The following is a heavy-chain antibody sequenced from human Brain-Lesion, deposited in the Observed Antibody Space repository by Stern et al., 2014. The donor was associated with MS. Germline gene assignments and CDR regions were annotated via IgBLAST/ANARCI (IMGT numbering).Heavy chain of an antibody. Sequence: VQLVESGGDLVQPGRSLKLPWAPFGFTFDDYAIHWVPQAPGKARDGVPGISWNSGTIGYADSVKGRFTTSRDNAYSSLYLQMNSLRPEDTALYYCARDITGSSAYFAYWGQGTLVTVSS. CDR3: ARDITGSSAYFAY. D-gene: IGHD1-14*01. J-gene: IGHJ4*02. CDR2: ISWNSGTI. V-gene: IGHV3-9*01. CDR1: GFTFDDYA.